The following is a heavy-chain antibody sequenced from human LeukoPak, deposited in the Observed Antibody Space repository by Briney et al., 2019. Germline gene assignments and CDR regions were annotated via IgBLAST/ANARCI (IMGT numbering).Heavy chain of an antibody. CDR2: INPNSGGT. V-gene: IGHV1-2*02. J-gene: IGHJ4*02. D-gene: IGHD2-21*02. CDR1: GYTFTGYY. Sequence: GASVKVSCKASGYTFTGYYMHWVRQAPGQGLEWMGWINPNSGGTNYAQKFQGRVTMTRDTSISTAYMELSRLRSDDTAVYYCARGVVVVTAILGCWGQGTLVTVSS. CDR3: ARGVVVVTAILGC.